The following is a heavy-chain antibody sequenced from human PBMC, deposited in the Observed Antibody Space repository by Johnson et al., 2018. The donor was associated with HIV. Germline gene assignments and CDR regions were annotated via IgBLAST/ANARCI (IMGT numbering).Heavy chain of an antibody. D-gene: IGHD2-8*01. CDR3: AKDGGKWSYSFDV. Sequence: VQLVESGGGLVQPGGSLRLSCAASGFTVSSNYMSWVRQAPEKGLEWVSVIYSGGSPYYADSVKGRFTISRDNSKNTLYLQMNNLRTEDTGLYYCAKDGGKWSYSFDVWGQGTMVSVSS. J-gene: IGHJ3*01. V-gene: IGHV3-66*01. CDR2: IYSGGSP. CDR1: GFTVSSNY.